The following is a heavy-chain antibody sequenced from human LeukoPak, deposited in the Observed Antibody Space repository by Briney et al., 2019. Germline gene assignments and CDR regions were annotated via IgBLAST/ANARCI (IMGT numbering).Heavy chain of an antibody. CDR2: IYYSGST. J-gene: IGHJ3*02. D-gene: IGHD4-17*01. CDR3: ARDRIRYSHDAFDI. V-gene: IGHV4-59*01. CDR1: GGSISSYY. Sequence: SETLSLTCTVSGGSISSYYWSWIRQPPGKGLEWTGYIYYSGSTNYNPSLRSRVTISVDTSKNQFSLKLSSVTAADTAVYYCARDRIRYSHDAFDIWGQGTMVTVSS.